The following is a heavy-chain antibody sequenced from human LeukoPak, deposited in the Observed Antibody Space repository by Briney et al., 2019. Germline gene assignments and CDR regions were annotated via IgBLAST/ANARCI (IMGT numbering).Heavy chain of an antibody. D-gene: IGHD3-10*01. CDR1: GGSFSGYY. Sequence: PSETLSLTCAVYGGSFSGYYWSWIRQPPGKGLEWIGEINHSGSTNYNPSLKSRVTISVDTSKNQFSLKLSSVTAADTAVYYCARVRYYGSGSSPISYRGQGTLVTVSS. CDR2: INHSGST. V-gene: IGHV4-34*01. J-gene: IGHJ4*02. CDR3: ARVRYYGSGSSPISY.